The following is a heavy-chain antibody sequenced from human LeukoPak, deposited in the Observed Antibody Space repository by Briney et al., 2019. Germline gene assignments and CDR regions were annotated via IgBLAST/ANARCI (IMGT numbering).Heavy chain of an antibody. CDR2: IDWDDDQ. CDR3: ARSWWLVSDY. J-gene: IGHJ4*02. Sequence: SGPALVKPTQTLTLTCTFSGFSLSTSGMCVSWIRQPPGKALEWLARIDWDDDQYYSTSLETRLTISKDTSKNQVVLTMTNMDPVDTATYYCARSWWLVSDYWGQGTLVTVSS. V-gene: IGHV2-70*11. CDR1: GFSLSTSGMC. D-gene: IGHD6-19*01.